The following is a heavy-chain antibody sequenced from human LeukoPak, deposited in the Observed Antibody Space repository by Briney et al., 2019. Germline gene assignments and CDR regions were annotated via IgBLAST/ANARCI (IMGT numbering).Heavy chain of an antibody. CDR2: IIPIFDTA. V-gene: IGHV1-69*13. J-gene: IGHJ6*04. D-gene: IGHD2-2*01. CDR1: GGTFSSYA. CDR3: AVPAAMRSSYYYYYGMDV. Sequence: TVYLSCTASGGTFSSYAICWVRQAPGQGLEWLGGIIPIFDTANYAQKFQGRVTITADESTSTAYMELSSLRSEDTAVYYCAVPAAMRSSYYYYYGMDVWGKGTTVTVSS.